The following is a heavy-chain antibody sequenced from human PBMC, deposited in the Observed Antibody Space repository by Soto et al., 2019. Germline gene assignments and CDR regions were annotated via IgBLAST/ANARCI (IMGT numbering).Heavy chain of an antibody. CDR3: AKDRVIAAAGFTNDAFDI. V-gene: IGHV3-23*01. J-gene: IGHJ3*02. Sequence: GGSLRLSCAASGFTFSSYAMSWVRQAPGKGLEWVSAISGSGGSTYYADSVKGRFTISRDNSKNTLYLQMNSLRAEDTAVYYCAKDRVIAAAGFTNDAFDIWGQGTMVTVSS. CDR2: ISGSGGST. CDR1: GFTFSSYA. D-gene: IGHD6-13*01.